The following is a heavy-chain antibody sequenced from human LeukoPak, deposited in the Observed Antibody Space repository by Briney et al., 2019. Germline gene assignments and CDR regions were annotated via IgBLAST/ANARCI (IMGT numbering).Heavy chain of an antibody. V-gene: IGHV4-34*01. CDR2: INHSGST. D-gene: IGHD3-10*01. J-gene: IGHJ5*02. CDR3: ARHYYGSGRWDWFDP. Sequence: PSETLSLTCAVYGGSFRGYYWSWIRQPPGKGLEWIGEINHSGSTNYNPSLKSRVTISVDTSKNQFSLKLSSVTAADTAVYYCARHYYGSGRWDWFDPWGQGTLVTVSS. CDR1: GGSFRGYY.